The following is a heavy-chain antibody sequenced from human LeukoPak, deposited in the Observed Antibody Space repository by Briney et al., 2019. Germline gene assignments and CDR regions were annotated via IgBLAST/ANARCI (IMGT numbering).Heavy chain of an antibody. D-gene: IGHD3-22*01. Sequence: GESLKISCKGSGYSFTSYWIGWVRQMPGKGLEWMGIIHPGDSDTRYSPSFQGQVTISADKSISTAYLQWSSLKASDTAMYYCATASYDSSGYYLFDYWGQGTLVTVSS. J-gene: IGHJ4*02. V-gene: IGHV5-51*01. CDR1: GYSFTSYW. CDR2: IHPGDSDT. CDR3: ATASYDSSGYYLFDY.